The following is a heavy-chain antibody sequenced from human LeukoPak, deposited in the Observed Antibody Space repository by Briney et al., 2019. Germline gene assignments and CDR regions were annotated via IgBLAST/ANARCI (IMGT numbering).Heavy chain of an antibody. J-gene: IGHJ4*02. D-gene: IGHD6-19*01. V-gene: IGHV4-4*09. CDR3: ARLAGIYFDY. CDR1: GGSISSYY. CDR2: IYTSGST. Sequence: PSETLSLTCTVSGGSISSYYWSWIRQPPGKGLEWIGYIYTSGSTNYSPSLKSRVTISVDTSKNQFSLKLSSVAAADTAVYYCARLAGIYFDYWGQGTLVTVSS.